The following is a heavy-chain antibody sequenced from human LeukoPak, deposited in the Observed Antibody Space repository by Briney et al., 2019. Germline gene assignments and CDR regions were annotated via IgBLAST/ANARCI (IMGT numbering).Heavy chain of an antibody. CDR2: ISAYNGNT. CDR3: ASDYFDWLQGTMNNWFDP. J-gene: IGHJ5*02. V-gene: IGHV1-18*01. D-gene: IGHD3-9*01. Sequence: PGASVKVSCTASGYTFTNYGISWVRQAPGQGLEWMGWISAYNGNTNYAQNIQGRVTMTTDTSTSTAYMELRSLRSDDTAVYYCASDYFDWLQGTMNNWFDPWGQGTLVTVSS. CDR1: GYTFTNYG.